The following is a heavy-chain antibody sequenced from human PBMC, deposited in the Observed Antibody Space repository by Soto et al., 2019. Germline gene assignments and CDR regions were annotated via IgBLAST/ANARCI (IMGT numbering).Heavy chain of an antibody. J-gene: IGHJ6*02. Sequence: PSETLSLTCTVSGGSISSYYWSWIRQPPGKGLEWIGYIYYSGSTNYNPSLKSRVTISVDTSKNQFSLKLSSVTAADTAVYYCGRVRAGFYGELYYYYGMDVWGQGTTVTVSS. D-gene: IGHD4-17*01. CDR1: GGSISSYY. V-gene: IGHV4-59*01. CDR2: IYYSGST. CDR3: GRVRAGFYGELYYYYGMDV.